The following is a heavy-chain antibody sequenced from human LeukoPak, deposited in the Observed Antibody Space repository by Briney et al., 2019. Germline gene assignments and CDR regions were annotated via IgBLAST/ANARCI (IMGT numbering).Heavy chain of an antibody. CDR2: GDYSGGT. Sequence: SETLSLTCSVSGDSFSSVTDYWAWIRQPPGKGLEWIASGDYSGGTYYNPSLESRVAISADMSKKQISLKLTSVTGADTAVYYCARERSGSGSYHSPFDYWGQGTLVTVSS. J-gene: IGHJ4*02. V-gene: IGHV4-39*07. D-gene: IGHD3-10*01. CDR1: GDSFSSVTDY. CDR3: ARERSGSGSYHSPFDY.